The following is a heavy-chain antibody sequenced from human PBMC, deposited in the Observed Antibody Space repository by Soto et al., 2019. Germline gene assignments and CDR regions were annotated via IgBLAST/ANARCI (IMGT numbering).Heavy chain of an antibody. V-gene: IGHV4-4*02. CDR3: AREGFDHRPDY. Sequence: QVQLQESGPGLVKPSETLSLTCAVSGDSISSPNWWSWYRQSPGKGLELIGEMFVSGSSNYNPSLDGRVTISLDTSKNHFSLKLTSLTAADTAIYYCAREGFDHRPDYWGQGIPVSVSS. CDR1: GDSISSPNW. CDR2: MFVSGSS. J-gene: IGHJ4*02.